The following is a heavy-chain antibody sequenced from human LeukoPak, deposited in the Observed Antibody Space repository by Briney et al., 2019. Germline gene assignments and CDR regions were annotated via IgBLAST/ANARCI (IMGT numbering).Heavy chain of an antibody. CDR2: IYYSGTT. CDR3: ARQTAKNVDTARFDS. J-gene: IGHJ4*02. V-gene: IGHV4-59*08. Sequence: PSETLSLTCAISGGSINNYYWSWVRQPPGKGLEWIGYIYYSGTTNYSPSLNSRVNISLDTAKNQFSLRLSSVTAADTAVYYCARQTAKNVDTARFDSWGQGTLVTVSS. CDR1: GGSINNYY. D-gene: IGHD5-18*01.